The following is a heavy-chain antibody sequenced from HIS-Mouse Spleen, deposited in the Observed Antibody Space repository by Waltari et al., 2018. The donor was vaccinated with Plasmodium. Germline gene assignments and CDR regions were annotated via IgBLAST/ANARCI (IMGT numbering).Heavy chain of an antibody. V-gene: IGHV4-31*03. CDR1: GCPISRRGYY. CDR2: IYHSGST. D-gene: IGHD6-6*01. J-gene: IGHJ4*02. CDR3: ARSLVRGSSVGFDY. Sequence: QVQLQESGPGLVKPSQTLSLTCTVYGCPISRRGYYLSCTRQHPGKGREWIGYIYHSGSTYYNPSLKSRVTISVDTSKNQFSLKLSSVTAADTAVYYCARSLVRGSSVGFDYWGQGTLVTVSS.